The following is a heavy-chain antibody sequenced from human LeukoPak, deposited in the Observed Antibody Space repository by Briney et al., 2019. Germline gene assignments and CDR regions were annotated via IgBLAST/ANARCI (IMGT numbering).Heavy chain of an antibody. CDR1: GFTFSSYE. Sequence: GGSLRLSCAASGFTFSSYEMNWVRQAPGKGLEWVSYISSSGSTIYYADSVKGRFTISRDNAKNSLYLQMNSLRAEDTAVYYWGGVGGSSSWSPIPGGDFDYWGQGTLVTVSS. D-gene: IGHD6-6*01. V-gene: IGHV3-48*03. J-gene: IGHJ4*02. CDR2: ISSSGSTI. CDR3: GGVGGSSSWSPIPGGDFDY.